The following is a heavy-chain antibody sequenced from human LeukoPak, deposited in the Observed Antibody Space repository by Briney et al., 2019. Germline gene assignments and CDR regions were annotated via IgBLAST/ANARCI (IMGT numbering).Heavy chain of an antibody. CDR2: AGWAGGTT. J-gene: IGHJ4*02. Sequence: GGSLRLSCATSGFTFGRYTIHWVRQAPGKDLKRDSLAGWAGGTTYYSDSVRGRFTISRDSGKNSVYLQMNSLTTDDTAFYFCAKELDTMFFDYWGQGALVTVSS. V-gene: IGHV3-43*01. CDR1: GFTFGRYT. D-gene: IGHD3-10*02. CDR3: AKELDTMFFDY.